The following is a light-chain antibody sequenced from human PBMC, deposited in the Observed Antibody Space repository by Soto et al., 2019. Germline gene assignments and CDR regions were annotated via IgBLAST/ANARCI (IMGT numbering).Light chain of an antibody. Sequence: EIVMTQSPATLSVSPGERATLSCRASQGVSSNFAWYQQKPGQAPRLLIYGASTRATGIPARFSGSGSGTEFTLTISSLQSEDFAVYYCQQYTTFGQGTKLEIK. V-gene: IGKV3-15*01. CDR2: GAS. CDR3: QQYTT. J-gene: IGKJ2*01. CDR1: QGVSSN.